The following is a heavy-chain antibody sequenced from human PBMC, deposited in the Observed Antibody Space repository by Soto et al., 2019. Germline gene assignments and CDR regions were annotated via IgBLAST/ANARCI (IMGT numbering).Heavy chain of an antibody. Sequence: GGSLRLSCAASGFTFDDYAMHWVRQAPGKGLEWVSGISWNSGSIGYADSVKGRFTISRDNAKNSLYLQMNSLRAEDTALYYCAKDIGMATIDAFDIWGQGTMVTV. J-gene: IGHJ3*02. D-gene: IGHD5-12*01. CDR1: GFTFDDYA. CDR2: ISWNSGSI. CDR3: AKDIGMATIDAFDI. V-gene: IGHV3-9*01.